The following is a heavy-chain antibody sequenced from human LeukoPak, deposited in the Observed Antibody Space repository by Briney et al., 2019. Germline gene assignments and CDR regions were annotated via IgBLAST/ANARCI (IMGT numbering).Heavy chain of an antibody. V-gene: IGHV3-9*01. CDR3: AKDPMYGSGSYSFDY. CDR1: GFTFDDYA. CDR2: ISWNSGSI. Sequence: GRSLRLSCAASGFTFDDYAMHWVRQAPGKGLEWVSGISWNSGSIGYADSVKGRFTISRDNAKNSLYLQMNSLRAEDTALYYCAKDPMYGSGSYSFDYWGQGTLVTVSS. D-gene: IGHD3-10*01. J-gene: IGHJ4*02.